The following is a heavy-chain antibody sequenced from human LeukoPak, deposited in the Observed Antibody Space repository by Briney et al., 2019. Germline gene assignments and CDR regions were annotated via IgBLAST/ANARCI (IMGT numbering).Heavy chain of an antibody. Sequence: SETLSLTCTVSGGSISGSSYYWGWIRQPPGRGLEWIGSIYYGGTTYYNPSLKSRITISVDTSKNQFSLRLSSVTAADTAVYYCARHMVLGLSAAPYYFDQWGQGTLVTVSS. V-gene: IGHV4-39*01. CDR1: GGSISGSSYY. D-gene: IGHD6-13*01. CDR3: ARHMVLGLSAAPYYFDQ. J-gene: IGHJ4*02. CDR2: IYYGGTT.